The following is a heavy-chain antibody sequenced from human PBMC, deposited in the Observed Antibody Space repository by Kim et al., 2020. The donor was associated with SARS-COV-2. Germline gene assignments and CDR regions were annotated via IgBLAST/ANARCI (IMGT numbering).Heavy chain of an antibody. V-gene: IGHV3-23*01. CDR3: ATHNDLREWSLYYMDA. D-gene: IGHD3-3*01. CDR2: IDCRGGAT. J-gene: IGHJ6*03. Sequence: GGSLRLSCEASGLTFSSYGMSWVRQAPGKGLEWVALIDCRGGATSYADSVKGRFTISRDNYKNTLFLQMNSLTVDDTAVYYCATHNDLREWSLYYMDAWG. CDR1: GLTFSSYG.